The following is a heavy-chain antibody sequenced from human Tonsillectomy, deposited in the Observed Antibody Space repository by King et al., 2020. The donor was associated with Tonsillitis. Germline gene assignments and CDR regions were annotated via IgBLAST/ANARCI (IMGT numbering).Heavy chain of an antibody. CDR3: TTSPYYYYMDV. V-gene: IGHV3-49*03. D-gene: IGHD6-6*01. CDR2: IRSKAYGGTT. CDR1: GFTFGDYA. J-gene: IGHJ6*03. Sequence: VQLVESGGGLVQPGRSLRLSCTASGFTFGDYAMSWFRQAPGKGLEWVGFIRSKAYGGTTEYAASVRGRFTISRDDSKSIAYLQMNSLKTEDTAVYYCTTSPYYYYMDVWGKGTTVTVSS.